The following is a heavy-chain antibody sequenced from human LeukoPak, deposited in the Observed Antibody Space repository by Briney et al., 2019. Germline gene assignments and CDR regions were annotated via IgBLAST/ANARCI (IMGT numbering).Heavy chain of an antibody. D-gene: IGHD4-17*01. CDR1: GYTFTSYY. CDR3: ARDRNTVMDGGDAFDI. Sequence: ASVKVSCKASGYTFTSYYMHWVRQAPGQGLEWMGIINPSGCSTSYAQKFQGRVTMTRDTSTSTVYMELSSLRSEDTAVYYCARDRNTVMDGGDAFDIWGQGTMVTVSS. J-gene: IGHJ3*02. CDR2: INPSGCST. V-gene: IGHV1-46*01.